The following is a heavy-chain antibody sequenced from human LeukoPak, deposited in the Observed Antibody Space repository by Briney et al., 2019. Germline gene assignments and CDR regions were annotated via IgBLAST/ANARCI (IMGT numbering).Heavy chain of an antibody. CDR2: IYYSGST. J-gene: IGHJ5*02. V-gene: IGHV4-59*01. Sequence: PSETLSLTCTVSGGSISSYYWSWIRQPPGKGLEWIGYIYYSGSTNYNPSLKSRVTISVDTSKNQFSLKLSSVTAADAAVYYCARDGVGWFDPWGQGTLVTVSS. CDR3: ARDGVGWFDP. CDR1: GGSISSYY. D-gene: IGHD2-15*01.